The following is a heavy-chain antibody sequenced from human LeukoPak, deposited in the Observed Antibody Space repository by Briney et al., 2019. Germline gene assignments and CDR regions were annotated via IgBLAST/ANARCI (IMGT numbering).Heavy chain of an antibody. CDR1: GFTFSGYS. V-gene: IGHV3-30*04. CDR2: TSSDGNNQ. CDR3: ARAMDTAMGPYFDY. Sequence: GTPLRLSCAASGFTFSGYSMHWVRQAPGKGLNWVAFTSSDGNNQYYADSVKGRFIISRGNSKNTLYLQVNSLRPEDTAVYYCARAMDTAMGPYFDYWGQGTLVTVSS. D-gene: IGHD5-18*01. J-gene: IGHJ4*02.